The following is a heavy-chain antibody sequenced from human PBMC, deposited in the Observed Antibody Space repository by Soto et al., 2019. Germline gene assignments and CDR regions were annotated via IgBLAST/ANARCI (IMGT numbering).Heavy chain of an antibody. D-gene: IGHD3-3*01. V-gene: IGHV4-59*08. CDR3: ARRTKVILEWLLSEDYWYFDL. J-gene: IGHJ2*01. CDR1: GGSISSYY. Sequence: QVQLQESGPGLVKPSETLSLTCTVSGGSISSYYWSWIRQPPGKGLEWIGYIYYSGSTNYNPSLKSRVTISVDTSKNQFSLKLSSVTAADTAVYYCARRTKVILEWLLSEDYWYFDLWGRGTLVTVSS. CDR2: IYYSGST.